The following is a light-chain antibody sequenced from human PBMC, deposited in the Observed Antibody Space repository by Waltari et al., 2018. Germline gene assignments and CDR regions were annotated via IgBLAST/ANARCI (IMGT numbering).Light chain of an antibody. CDR3: QHYNRWPYA. CDR1: QSVSRN. CDR2: GAS. Sequence: EIEMTQSPATLSVSPGDRVILSCSASQSVSRNLGWYQQKPGQPPKLLIYGASVRATDIPARFSGSGSGTEFTLTISSLQSEDFAVYYCQHYNRWPYAFGQG. V-gene: IGKV3D-15*01. J-gene: IGKJ2*01.